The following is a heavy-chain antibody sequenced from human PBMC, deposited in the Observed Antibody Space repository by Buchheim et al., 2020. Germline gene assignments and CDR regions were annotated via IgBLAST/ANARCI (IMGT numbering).Heavy chain of an antibody. CDR2: ISSSSSYI. Sequence: EVQLVESGGGLVKPGGSLRLSCAASGFTFSSYSMNWVRQAPGKGLEWVSSISSSSSYIYYADSVKGRFTISRDNAKNSLYLQMNSLRAEDTAVYYCARGESRIAARPPTGYYFDYWGQGTL. CDR3: ARGESRIAARPPTGYYFDY. J-gene: IGHJ4*02. CDR1: GFTFSSYS. D-gene: IGHD6-6*01. V-gene: IGHV3-21*01.